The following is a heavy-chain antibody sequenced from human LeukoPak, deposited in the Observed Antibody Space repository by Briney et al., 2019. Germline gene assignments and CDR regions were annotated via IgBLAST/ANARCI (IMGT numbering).Heavy chain of an antibody. D-gene: IGHD6-13*01. CDR2: INPNSGGT. Sequence: ASVKVSCKASGYTFTGYYMHWVRQAPGQGLEWMGRINPNSGGTNYAQKFQGRVTMTRDTSISTAYMELSRLRSDDMAVYYCARLQTGLYSSSVVDYWGQGTLVTVSS. V-gene: IGHV1-2*06. J-gene: IGHJ4*02. CDR1: GYTFTGYY. CDR3: ARLQTGLYSSSVVDY.